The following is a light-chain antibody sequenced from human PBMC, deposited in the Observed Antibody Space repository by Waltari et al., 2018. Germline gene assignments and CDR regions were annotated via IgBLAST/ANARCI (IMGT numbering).Light chain of an antibody. CDR1: ISAIGKYNL. CDR3: CSYAGSAISV. V-gene: IGLV2-23*02. Sequence: QPALTQTAAVSGSPGQSITISCSGTISAIGKYNLVSWYQQHPGKAPTLIIYDVNKRPSGVSNRFSGSKSGNTAFLTISGLQTADEADYYCCSYAGSAISVFGGGTKLTVL. CDR2: DVN. J-gene: IGLJ3*02.